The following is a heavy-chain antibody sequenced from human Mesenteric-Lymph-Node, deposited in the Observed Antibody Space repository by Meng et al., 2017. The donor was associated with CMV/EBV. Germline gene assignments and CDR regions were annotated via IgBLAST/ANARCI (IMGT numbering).Heavy chain of an antibody. D-gene: IGHD4-11*01. Sequence: SETLSLTCAVYGGSFSGYYWSWIRQPPGKGLEWIGEINHSGRTNYNPSLKSRVTISVDTSKKQFSLKLSSVTAADTAVYYCARGPLHDYSNLNFDYWGQGTLVTVSS. V-gene: IGHV4-34*01. CDR1: GGSFSGYY. CDR3: ARGPLHDYSNLNFDY. J-gene: IGHJ4*02. CDR2: INHSGRT.